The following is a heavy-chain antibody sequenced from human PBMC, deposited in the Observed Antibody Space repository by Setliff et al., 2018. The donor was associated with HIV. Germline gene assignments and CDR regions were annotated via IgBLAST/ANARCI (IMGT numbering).Heavy chain of an antibody. D-gene: IGHD3-10*01. CDR1: WESKINHD. J-gene: IGHJ6*04. V-gene: IGHV4-59*11. CDR2: MFRGGGR. Sequence: SETLSLTCSVSWESKINHDWGWIRQSPGRGLEWIGSMFRGGGRQFQPSLASRVSISGATSKNQFSLKMTSVTPADTAVYFCVGVPSYYGTGTLWVWGKGITVTVFS. CDR3: VGVPSYYGTGTLWV.